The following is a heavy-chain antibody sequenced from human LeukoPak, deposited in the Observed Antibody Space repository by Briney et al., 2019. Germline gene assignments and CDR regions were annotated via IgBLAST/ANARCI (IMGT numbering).Heavy chain of an antibody. V-gene: IGHV3-30*04. D-gene: IGHD4-11*01. J-gene: IGHJ3*02. CDR1: GFTFSSYA. CDR2: ISYAGNNK. Sequence: PGGSLRLSCAASGFTFSSYAMSWVRQAPGKGLEWVAVISYAGNNKYYADSVKGRFTISRDNSKNTLFLQMNSLRPEDTAVYYCSRGQHRVTYSDDGFDIWGQGTMVTVSS. CDR3: SRGQHRVTYSDDGFDI.